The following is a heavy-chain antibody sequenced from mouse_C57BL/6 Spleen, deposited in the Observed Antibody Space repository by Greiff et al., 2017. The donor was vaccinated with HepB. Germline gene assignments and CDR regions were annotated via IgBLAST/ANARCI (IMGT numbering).Heavy chain of an antibody. CDR3: ARGGSSGYFDV. V-gene: IGHV3-1*01. CDR2: ISYSGST. CDR1: GYSITSGYA. J-gene: IGHJ1*03. Sequence: EVKVIESGPGMVKPSQSLSLTCTVPGYSITSGYAWHWIRHFPGNKLEWMGYISYSGSTNYNPSLKSRISITHDTSKNHFFLKLNSVTTEDTATYCCARGGSSGYFDVWGTGTTVTVSS. D-gene: IGHD3-1*01.